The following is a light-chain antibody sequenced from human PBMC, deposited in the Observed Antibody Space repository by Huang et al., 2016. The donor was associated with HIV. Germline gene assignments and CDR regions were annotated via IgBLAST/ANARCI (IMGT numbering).Light chain of an antibody. CDR1: KIVSSN. Sequence: ETVMTQSPVTLSVSPGDRASLSCRSSKIVSSNLAWYQQKPGQAPRLLIYAASTRATGVPARFSGSGAGTEFTLTISTLQSEDSAIYYCQQYNDFRSTFGPGTRVEIK. CDR2: AAS. J-gene: IGKJ3*01. CDR3: QQYNDFRST. V-gene: IGKV3-15*01.